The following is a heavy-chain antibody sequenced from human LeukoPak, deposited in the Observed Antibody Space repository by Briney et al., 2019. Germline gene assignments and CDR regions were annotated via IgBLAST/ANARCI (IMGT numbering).Heavy chain of an antibody. CDR2: LNPSGGSS. Sequence: ASVKVSCKASGYTGTSYYMHWVRQAPGQGLEWMALLNPSGGSSNYAQKFQGRATLTRATSTGTVYMELSSLRSEDTAVYYCASVYKHGMDVWGQGTTVIVSS. CDR1: GYTGTSYY. D-gene: IGHD5-24*01. V-gene: IGHV1-46*01. J-gene: IGHJ6*02. CDR3: ASVYKHGMDV.